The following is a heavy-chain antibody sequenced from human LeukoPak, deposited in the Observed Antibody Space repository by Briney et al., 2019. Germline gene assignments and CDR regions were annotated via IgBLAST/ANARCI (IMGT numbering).Heavy chain of an antibody. Sequence: PGGSLRLSCAASGFTVSSNYMSWVRQAPGKGLEWVSVMYSGGNTYYADSVKGRFTISRDNSKNTLHLQMNSLRAEDTAVYYCASVYKHGMDVWGQGTTVIVSS. CDR3: ASVYKHGMDV. CDR2: MYSGGNT. J-gene: IGHJ6*02. D-gene: IGHD5-24*01. V-gene: IGHV3-53*01. CDR1: GFTVSSNY.